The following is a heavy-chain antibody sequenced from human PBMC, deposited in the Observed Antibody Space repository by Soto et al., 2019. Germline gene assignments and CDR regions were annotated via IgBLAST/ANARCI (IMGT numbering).Heavy chain of an antibody. CDR1: GFTFSSYG. V-gene: IGHV3-30*02. J-gene: IGHJ6*02. Sequence: GGSLRLSCAASGFTFSSYGMHWVRQAPGKGLEWVAVIWYDGSNKYYADSVKGRFTISRDNSKNTLYLQMNSLRAEDTAVYYCAKGWDYGDYTRSTVGMDVWGQGTTVTVSS. D-gene: IGHD4-17*01. CDR2: IWYDGSNK. CDR3: AKGWDYGDYTRSTVGMDV.